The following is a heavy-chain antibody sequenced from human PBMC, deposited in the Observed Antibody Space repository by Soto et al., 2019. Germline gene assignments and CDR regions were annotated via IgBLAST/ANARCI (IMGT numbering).Heavy chain of an antibody. D-gene: IGHD3-16*01. CDR1: GYIFVNYG. CDR3: VMVDNYVTPTPQDV. CDR2: ISPYTGNT. J-gene: IGHJ6*02. V-gene: IGHV1-18*01. Sequence: QVQLVQSGDEVKKPGASVKVSCKASGYIFVNYGIAWVRQAPGQGLEWMGWISPYTGNTHSASKVQGRLTMTTDTSASTAYMDLGSLTTDDTAVYYCVMVDNYVTPTPQDVWGQGTTVTVSS.